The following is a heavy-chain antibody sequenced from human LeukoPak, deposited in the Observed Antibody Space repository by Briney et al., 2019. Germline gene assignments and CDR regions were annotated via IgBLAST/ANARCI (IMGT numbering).Heavy chain of an antibody. CDR2: INHSGST. J-gene: IGHJ5*02. CDR1: GGSFSGYY. V-gene: IGHV4-34*01. D-gene: IGHD3-9*01. CDR3: ASQDYDILTGLTPA. Sequence: KTSETLSLTCAVYGGSFSGYYWSWIRQPPGKGLEWIGEINHSGSTNHNPSLKSRVTISVDTSKNQFSLKLSSVTAADTAVYYCASQDYDILTGLTPAWGQGTLVTVSS.